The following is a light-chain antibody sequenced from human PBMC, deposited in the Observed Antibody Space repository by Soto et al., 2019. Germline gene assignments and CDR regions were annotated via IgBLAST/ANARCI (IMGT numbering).Light chain of an antibody. CDR1: QSVSSY. Sequence: EIVLTQSPATLSLSPGARAPLSCRASQSVSSYLAWYQQKPGQAPRLLIYGASTRATGIPARFSGSGSGTDFTVTISRLEPEDFVVYYCQQYGSTPLTFGGGTKVDIK. CDR2: GAS. CDR3: QQYGSTPLT. V-gene: IGKV3-20*01. J-gene: IGKJ4*01.